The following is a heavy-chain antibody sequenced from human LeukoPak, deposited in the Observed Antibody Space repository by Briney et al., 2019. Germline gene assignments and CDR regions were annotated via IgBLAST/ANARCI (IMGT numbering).Heavy chain of an antibody. J-gene: IGHJ4*02. CDR3: ARATTVVYFDY. Sequence: SETLSLTCTVSGGSISSYYWSWIRQPPGKGLEWIGYIYYSGGTNYNPSLKSRVTITVDTSKNQFSLKVRSVTAADTAVYYCARATTVVYFDYWGQGTLVTVSS. V-gene: IGHV4-59*01. CDR1: GGSISSYY. D-gene: IGHD4-23*01. CDR2: IYYSGGT.